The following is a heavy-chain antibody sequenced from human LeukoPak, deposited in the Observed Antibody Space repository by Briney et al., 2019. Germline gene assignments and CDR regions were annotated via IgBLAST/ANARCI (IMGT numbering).Heavy chain of an antibody. CDR3: ARGPQWEIAEYYFDY. J-gene: IGHJ4*02. CDR1: GGSFSGYY. D-gene: IGHD1-26*01. V-gene: IGHV4-34*01. CDR2: IYYSGST. Sequence: SETLSLTCAVYGGSFSGYYWSWIRQPPGKGLEWIGSIYYSGSTYYNPSLKSRVTISVDTSKNQFSLKLSSVTAADTAVYYCARGPQWEIAEYYFDYWGQGTLVTVSS.